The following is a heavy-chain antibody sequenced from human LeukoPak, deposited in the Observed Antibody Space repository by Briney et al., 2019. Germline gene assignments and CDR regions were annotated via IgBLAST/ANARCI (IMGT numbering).Heavy chain of an antibody. CDR2: ISYDASND. J-gene: IGHJ6*03. D-gene: IGHD2-21*01. V-gene: IGHV3-30*04. CDR3: ARSFGFPFGHMDV. Sequence: GRSRRLSCADSGFTFSDYPMYWVRKAPRKGLEWVAVISYDASNDFYRDSVRGRFTIARDNARKTVYLQMDTQKPEDTAVYYCARSFGFPFGHMDVWGKGTMVIVSS. CDR1: GFTFSDYP.